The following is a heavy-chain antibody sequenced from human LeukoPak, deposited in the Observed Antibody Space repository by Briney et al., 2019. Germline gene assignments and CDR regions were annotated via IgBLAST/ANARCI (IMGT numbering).Heavy chain of an antibody. CDR3: AKSGYNRFDY. CDR1: GFTFISYA. CDR2: ISGSGSGGST. J-gene: IGHJ4*02. V-gene: IGHV3-23*01. Sequence: PGGALRLSCAASGFTFISYAMSWVRQAPGKGLEWVSNISGSGSGGSTYYADSVKGRFTISRDNSKNTLYLQMNSLRAEDTAVYYCAKSGYNRFDYWGQGTLVTVSS. D-gene: IGHD5-24*01.